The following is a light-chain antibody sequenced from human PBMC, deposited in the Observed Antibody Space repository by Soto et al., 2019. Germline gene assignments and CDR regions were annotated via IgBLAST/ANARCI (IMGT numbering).Light chain of an antibody. Sequence: DIKMSQSTSSLSASVGDRVTIVCRASQSISSYLNWYQQKPGKAPKLLIYAASSLQSGVPSRFSGSGSGTDFTLTISSLQPEDFATYHPQQSYSTPWTFGQGTKVDIK. J-gene: IGKJ1*01. V-gene: IGKV1-39*01. CDR3: QQSYSTPWT. CDR2: AAS. CDR1: QSISSY.